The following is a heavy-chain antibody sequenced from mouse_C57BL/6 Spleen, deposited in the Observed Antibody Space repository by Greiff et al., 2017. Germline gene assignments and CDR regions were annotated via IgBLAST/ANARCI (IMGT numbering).Heavy chain of an antibody. D-gene: IGHD2-4*01. CDR1: GYTFTDYN. J-gene: IGHJ1*03. Sequence: VQLQQSGPELVKPGASVKIPCKASGYTFTDYNMDWVKQSHGKSLEWIGDINPNNGGTIYNQKFKGKATLTVDKSSSTAYMELRSLTSEDTAVYYCARKFYDYDQYFEVWGTGTTVTVSS. CDR2: INPNNGGT. CDR3: ARKFYDYDQYFEV. V-gene: IGHV1-18*01.